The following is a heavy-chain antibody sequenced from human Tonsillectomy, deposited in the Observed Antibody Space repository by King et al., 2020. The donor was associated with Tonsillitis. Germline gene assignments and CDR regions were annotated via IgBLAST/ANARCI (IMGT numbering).Heavy chain of an antibody. V-gene: IGHV4-39*01. J-gene: IGHJ5*02. CDR1: GGSISSSSHY. D-gene: IGHD2-15*01. CDR3: ARRLRYCSGGSCSRFDP. Sequence: LQLQESGPGLVKPSETLSLTCTVSGGSISSSSHYWGWIRQPPGKGLEWIGSIYYSGSTYYNASLKSRVTISVDTSKNQFSLKLSSVTAADTAVYYCARRLRYCSGGSCSRFDPWGQGTLVTVSS. CDR2: IYYSGST.